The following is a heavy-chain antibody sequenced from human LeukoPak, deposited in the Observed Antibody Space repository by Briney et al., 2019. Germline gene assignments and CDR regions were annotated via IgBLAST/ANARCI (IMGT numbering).Heavy chain of an antibody. D-gene: IGHD2-2*01. V-gene: IGHV1-18*01. J-gene: IGHJ5*02. Sequence: ASVKVSCKASGYTFTSYGISWVRQAPGQGLEWMGWISAYNGNTNYAQKLQGRVTMTTDTSTSTAYMELRSLRSDDTAVYYCARAGLSRSSTSSGWFDPKGPGNPGHRLL. CDR3: ARAGLSRSSTSSGWFDP. CDR1: GYTFTSYG. CDR2: ISAYNGNT.